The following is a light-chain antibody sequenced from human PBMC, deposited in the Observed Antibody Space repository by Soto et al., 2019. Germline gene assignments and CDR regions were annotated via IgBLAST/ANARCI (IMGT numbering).Light chain of an antibody. V-gene: IGLV2-14*01. CDR1: SSDICAYDH. CDR2: SVS. CDR3: SSYTFSRSYV. J-gene: IGLJ1*01. Sequence: QSVLAQPASVSGSPGQSITIFCSGTSSDICAYDHVAWFQQFPGKTPNLVVYSVSNRPSGVSYRFSGSTSGNTASLTLSGLQADDEADYYCSSYTFSRSYVFGPGTKVTVL.